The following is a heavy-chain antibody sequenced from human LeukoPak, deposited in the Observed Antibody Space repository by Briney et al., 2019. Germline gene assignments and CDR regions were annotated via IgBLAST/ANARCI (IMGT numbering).Heavy chain of an antibody. D-gene: IGHD1-1*01. CDR1: GFTFNKYA. CDR3: AKNRGGTYKYYMDV. J-gene: IGHJ6*03. CDR2: VSGSGGAT. Sequence: PGGSLTLSCAASGFTFNKYAMSWVRQAPGMGLEWLSYVSGSGGATYYADSVKGRFTISRDNSKNTVYLQMGSLRAEDTAVYYCAKNRGGTYKYYMDVWGNGTTVTVSS. V-gene: IGHV3-23*01.